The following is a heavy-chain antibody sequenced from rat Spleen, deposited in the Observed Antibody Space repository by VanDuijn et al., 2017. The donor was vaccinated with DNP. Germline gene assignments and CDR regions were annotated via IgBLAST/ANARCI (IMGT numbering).Heavy chain of an antibody. D-gene: IGHD1-9*01. CDR1: GFTFSAYY. CDR3: ASHTYYGYDYFVY. J-gene: IGHJ2*01. CDR2: LSDDGSSI. Sequence: EVQLVESGGGLVQPGRSLKLSCATSGFTFSAYYMAWVRQAPKKGLEWVASLSDDGSSIYYGDSVKGRFTISRDNAEGTLNLQMNSLRSEDTATYYCASHTYYGYDYFVYWGQGVMVTVSS. V-gene: IGHV5-22*01.